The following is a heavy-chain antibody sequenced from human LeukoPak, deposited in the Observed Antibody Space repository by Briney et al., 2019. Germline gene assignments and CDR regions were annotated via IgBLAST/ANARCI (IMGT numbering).Heavy chain of an antibody. J-gene: IGHJ4*02. V-gene: IGHV3-49*03. CDR1: GFIFGDYA. Sequence: GGSLLLSCTSVGFIFGDYAVSWFRQAPGKGLEWVGYISSKAFGATPQYAPSVRGRFTISRDDSKSVAHLQMNSLKTEDTAVYYCTRNTVTVHFDYWGQGTPVAVSS. D-gene: IGHD4-17*01. CDR2: ISSKAFGATP. CDR3: TRNTVTVHFDY.